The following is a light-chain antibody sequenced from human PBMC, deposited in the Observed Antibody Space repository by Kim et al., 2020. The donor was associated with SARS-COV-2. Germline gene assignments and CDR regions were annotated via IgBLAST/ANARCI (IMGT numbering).Light chain of an antibody. CDR2: QDS. J-gene: IGLJ1*01. Sequence: PGQTASITCSGDKLGDKYACWYQQKPGQSPVLVIYQDSKRPSGIPERFSGSNSGNTATLTISGTQAMDEADYYCQAWDSSTARYVFGTGTKVTVL. V-gene: IGLV3-1*01. CDR1: KLGDKY. CDR3: QAWDSSTARYV.